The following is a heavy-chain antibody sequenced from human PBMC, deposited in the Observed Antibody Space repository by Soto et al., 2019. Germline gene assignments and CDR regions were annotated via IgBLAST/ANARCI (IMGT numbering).Heavy chain of an antibody. D-gene: IGHD3-3*01. Sequence: SETLSLTCDVSGGSITSGGYSWNWIRQSPEQGLECIGYIYQGGSSFYNPSLKSRAIISIDRSKNQFSLRLNSVTAADTAVYYCARIVGGITIFGVVTHSPYYYGMDVWGQGTTVTVS. J-gene: IGHJ6*02. V-gene: IGHV4-30-2*06. CDR2: IYQGGSS. CDR3: ARIVGGITIFGVVTHSPYYYGMDV. CDR1: GGSITSGGYS.